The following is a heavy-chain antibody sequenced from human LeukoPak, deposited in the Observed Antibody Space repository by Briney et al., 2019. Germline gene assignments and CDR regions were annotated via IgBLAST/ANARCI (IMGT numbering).Heavy chain of an antibody. J-gene: IGHJ4*02. V-gene: IGHV3-21*01. D-gene: IGHD6-25*01. CDR1: GFTFNNYG. CDR2: ISGSSSYI. Sequence: KAGGTLRLSCAASGFTFNNYGMNWVRQAPGKGLEWVSSISGSSSYIYYADSVKGRFTISRDNAKSSLYLQMNSLRVEDTAVYYCARDPSAGSESWGQGTLVTVSS. CDR3: ARDPSAGSES.